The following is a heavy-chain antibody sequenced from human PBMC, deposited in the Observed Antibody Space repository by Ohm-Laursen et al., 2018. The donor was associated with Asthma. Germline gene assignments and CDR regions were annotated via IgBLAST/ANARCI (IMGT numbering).Heavy chain of an antibody. Sequence: ASVKASCKASGYTFTSYYMHWVRQAPGQGLEWMGIINLSGGSTSYAQKFQGRVTMTRDTSTSTVYMELSSLRSEDTAVYYCARDSITIFGVVIFYYYGMDVWGQGTTVTVSS. CDR1: GYTFTSYY. V-gene: IGHV1-46*01. CDR2: INLSGGST. J-gene: IGHJ6*02. D-gene: IGHD3-3*01. CDR3: ARDSITIFGVVIFYYYGMDV.